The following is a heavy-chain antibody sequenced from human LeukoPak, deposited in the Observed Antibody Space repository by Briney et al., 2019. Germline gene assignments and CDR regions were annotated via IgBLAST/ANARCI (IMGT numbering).Heavy chain of an antibody. J-gene: IGHJ6*03. CDR1: GFTFEVYG. CDR3: ALPCTSSRHHYCYFMDV. D-gene: IGHD2-2*01. V-gene: IGHV3-20*04. CDR2: IIWNSDTT. Sequence: RPGGALRLSCVALGFTFEVYGMSWVRQAPGKGVEWVPGIIWNSDTTGYAHSVKGRFPISRDHPNTPPDLQLTSRRAEHTPLFYCALPCTSSRHHYCYFMDVWGKGTTVTVSS.